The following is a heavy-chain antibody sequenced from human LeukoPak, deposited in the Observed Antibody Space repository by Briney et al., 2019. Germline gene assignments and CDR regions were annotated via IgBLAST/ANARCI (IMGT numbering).Heavy chain of an antibody. J-gene: IGHJ3*02. Sequence: GGSLRLSCAASGFTFSSYAMHWVRQAPGKGLEWVAVISYDGSNKYYADSVKGRFTISRDNSKNTLYLQMNSLRAEDTAVYYCAGGAGFSYSSSSPGDAFDIWGQGTMVTVSS. CDR1: GFTFSSYA. CDR2: ISYDGSNK. D-gene: IGHD6-6*01. V-gene: IGHV3-30-3*01. CDR3: AGGAGFSYSSSSPGDAFDI.